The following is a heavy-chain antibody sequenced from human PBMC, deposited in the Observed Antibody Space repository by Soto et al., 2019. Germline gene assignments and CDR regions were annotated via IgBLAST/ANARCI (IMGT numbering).Heavy chain of an antibody. D-gene: IGHD2-15*01. CDR2: IIPIFGTA. Sequence: QVQLVQSGAEVKKPGSSVKVSCKASGGTFSSYAISWVRQAPGQGLEWMGGIIPIFGTANYAQKFQGRVTITADKSTRTAYMELSSLRSEDTAVYYCARDRLLYCSGGSCSPYYYGMDVWGQGTTVTVSS. CDR3: ARDRLLYCSGGSCSPYYYGMDV. CDR1: GGTFSSYA. J-gene: IGHJ6*02. V-gene: IGHV1-69*06.